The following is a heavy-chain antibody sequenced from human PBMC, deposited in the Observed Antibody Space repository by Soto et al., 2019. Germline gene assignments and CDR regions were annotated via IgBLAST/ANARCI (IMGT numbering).Heavy chain of an antibody. D-gene: IGHD6-6*01. CDR3: ARLPRSIAPGLNWYDP. V-gene: IGHV5-51*01. CDR2: IYPGDSDT. Sequence: GESLKISCKGSGYSFTSYWIGWVRQMPGKGLDWMGIIYPGDSDTRYSPSFQGQVTISADQSISTAYLQWSSLKASDTAMYYCARLPRSIAPGLNWYDPSGEGPLAT. J-gene: IGHJ5*02. CDR1: GYSFTSYW.